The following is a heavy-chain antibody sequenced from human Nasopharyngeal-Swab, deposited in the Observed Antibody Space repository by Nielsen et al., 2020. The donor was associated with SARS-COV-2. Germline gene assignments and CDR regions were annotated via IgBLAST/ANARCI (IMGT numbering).Heavy chain of an antibody. CDR3: ARGLSGIVPAPILGLGPYYSYYYMDV. V-gene: IGHV4-34*01. CDR2: INHSGST. D-gene: IGHD2-2*01. Sequence: SETLSLTCAVYGGSFSGSYWGWIRQPPGKGPEWIAEINHSGSTNYNPSLKSRVTISVDTSKNQFSLKLSSVTAADTAVYYCARGLSGIVPAPILGLGPYYSYYYMDVWAKGPRSPSP. J-gene: IGHJ6*03. CDR1: GGSFSGSY.